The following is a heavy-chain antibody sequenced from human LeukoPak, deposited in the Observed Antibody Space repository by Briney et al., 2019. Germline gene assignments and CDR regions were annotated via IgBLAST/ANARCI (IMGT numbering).Heavy chain of an antibody. CDR2: IIPILGIA. Sequence: SVKVSCKASGGTFSSYAISWVRQAPGQGLEWMGRIIPILGIANYAQKFQGRVTITADKSTSTAYMELSSLRSEDTAVYYCARVRFSSGWYIAFDMWGQGTMVTVSS. J-gene: IGHJ3*02. CDR1: GGTFSSYA. D-gene: IGHD6-19*01. V-gene: IGHV1-69*04. CDR3: ARVRFSSGWYIAFDM.